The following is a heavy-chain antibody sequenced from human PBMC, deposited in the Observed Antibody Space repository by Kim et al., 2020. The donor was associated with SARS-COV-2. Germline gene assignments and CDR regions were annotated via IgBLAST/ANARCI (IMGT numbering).Heavy chain of an antibody. V-gene: IGHV4-4*02. CDR1: GGSISSSNW. CDR3: ARINGFGEPQSYGMDV. J-gene: IGHJ6*02. D-gene: IGHD3-10*01. Sequence: SETLSLTCAVSGGSISSSNWWSWVRQPPGKGLEWIGEIYHSGSTNYNPSLKSRVTISVDKSKNQFSLKLSSVTAADTAVYYCARINGFGEPQSYGMDVWGQGTTVTVSS. CDR2: IYHSGST.